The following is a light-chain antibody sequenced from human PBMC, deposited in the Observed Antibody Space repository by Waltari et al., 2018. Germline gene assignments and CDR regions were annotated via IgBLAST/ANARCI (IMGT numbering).Light chain of an antibody. CDR2: GAS. CDR3: QQHNNWPLT. V-gene: IGKV3-15*01. J-gene: IGKJ3*01. CDR1: QTVTNK. Sequence: EIVMTQSPATLSVSPGERATLSCRASQTVTNKLAWYQQNPGQAPRLLIYGASTRAAGIPARFSGSQSGSEFTLTISNVQSEDFAVYYCQQHNNWPLTFGPGTKVDVK.